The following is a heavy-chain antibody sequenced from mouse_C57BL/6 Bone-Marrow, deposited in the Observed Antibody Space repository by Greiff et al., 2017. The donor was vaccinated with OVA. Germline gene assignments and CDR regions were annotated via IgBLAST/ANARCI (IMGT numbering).Heavy chain of an antibody. CDR1: GYSFTDYN. J-gene: IGHJ4*01. CDR2: INPNYGTT. Sequence: EVKLVESGPELVKPGASVKISCKASGYSFTDYNMNWVKQSNGKSLEWIGVINPNYGTTSYNQKFKGKATLTVDQSSSTAYMQLNSLTSEDSAVYYCARSYYSNYVLYYYAMDYWGQGTSVTVSS. CDR3: ARSYYSNYVLYYYAMDY. V-gene: IGHV1-39*01. D-gene: IGHD2-5*01.